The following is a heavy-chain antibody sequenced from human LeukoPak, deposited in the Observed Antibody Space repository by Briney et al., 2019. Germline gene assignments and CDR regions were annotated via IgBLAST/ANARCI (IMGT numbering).Heavy chain of an antibody. J-gene: IGHJ2*01. CDR2: MNPNSGNT. V-gene: IGHV1-8*03. CDR3: ARLASSSSWRHWYFDL. CDR1: GYTFTSYD. D-gene: IGHD6-13*01. Sequence: ASVKVSCKASGYTFTSYDINWVRQATGQGLEWMGWMNPNSGNTGYAQKFQGRVTITRNTSISTAYMELSSLRSEDTAVYYCARLASSSSWRHWYFDLWGRGTLVTVSS.